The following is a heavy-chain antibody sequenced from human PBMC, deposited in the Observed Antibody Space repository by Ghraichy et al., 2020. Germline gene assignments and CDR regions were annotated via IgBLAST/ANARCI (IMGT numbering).Heavy chain of an antibody. CDR3: ARPLGRKNPNWFDP. J-gene: IGHJ5*02. V-gene: IGHV4-39*01. D-gene: IGHD1-14*01. CDR2: IYYSGST. Sequence: SETLSLTCTVSGGSISSSSYYWGWIRQPPGKGLEWIGSIYYSGSTYYNPSLKSRVTISVDTSKNQFSLKLSSVTAADTAVYYCARPLGRKNPNWFDPWGQGTLVTVSS. CDR1: GGSISSSSYY.